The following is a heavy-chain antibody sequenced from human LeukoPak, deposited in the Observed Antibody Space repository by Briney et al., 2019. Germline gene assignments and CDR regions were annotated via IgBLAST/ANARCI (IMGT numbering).Heavy chain of an antibody. Sequence: GGSLRLSCAASGFTVSSSYMSWVRQAPGKGLEWVSVIYSAGATYYADSVKGRFTISRDNARNSLYLQMNSLRAEDTAVYYCARDRDWNSGFDYWGQGTLVTVSS. CDR2: IYSAGAT. CDR1: GFTVSSSY. V-gene: IGHV3-66*01. CDR3: ARDRDWNSGFDY. D-gene: IGHD1-7*01. J-gene: IGHJ4*02.